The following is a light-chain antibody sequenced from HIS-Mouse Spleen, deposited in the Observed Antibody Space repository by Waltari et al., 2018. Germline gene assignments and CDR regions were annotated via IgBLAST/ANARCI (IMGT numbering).Light chain of an antibody. J-gene: IGKJ4*01. CDR1: QRLSSY. CDR2: AAS. Sequence: DIQMTQSPSSLSASVGDRVPITCRTSQRLSSYLIWYQQKPGKAPKLRIYAASSLESGVPSRFSGSGAGTDFTLTNSSLQHEDFATYYCQQSYSTPLTFGGGTKVEIK. V-gene: IGKV1-39*01. CDR3: QQSYSTPLT.